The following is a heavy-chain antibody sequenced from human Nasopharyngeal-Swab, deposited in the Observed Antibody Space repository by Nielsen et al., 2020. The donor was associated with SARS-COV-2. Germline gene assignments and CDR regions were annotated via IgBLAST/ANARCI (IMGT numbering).Heavy chain of an antibody. J-gene: IGHJ6*02. CDR1: GFTFGYYG. CDR2: ISYDGSKK. V-gene: IGHV3-30*03. CDR3: ARDIGHSSGWYSYYSYGMDV. D-gene: IGHD6-19*01. Sequence: GGSLRLSCAASGFTFGYYGMHWVRQAPGKGLEWVAVISYDGSKKYYVDSVKGRLTISIDNSKNTLYLQMNSLRAEDTAVYYCARDIGHSSGWYSYYSYGMDVWGQGTTVTVSS.